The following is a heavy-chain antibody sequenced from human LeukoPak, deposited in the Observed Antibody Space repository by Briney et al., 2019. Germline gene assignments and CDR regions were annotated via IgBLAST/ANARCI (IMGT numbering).Heavy chain of an antibody. CDR2: IFYSGST. CDR1: GGSISSYY. Sequence: SETLSLTCTVPGGSISSYYWSWIRQPPGKGLEWIGYIFYSGSTNYNPSLKSRVTISVDTSKTQFSLKLSSVTAADTAVYYCARARRDLLAFDLWGQGTMVTVSS. J-gene: IGHJ3*01. CDR3: ARARRDLLAFDL. D-gene: IGHD1-26*01. V-gene: IGHV4-59*01.